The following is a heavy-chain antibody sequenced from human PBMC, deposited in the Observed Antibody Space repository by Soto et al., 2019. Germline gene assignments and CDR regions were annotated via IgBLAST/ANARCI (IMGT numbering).Heavy chain of an antibody. CDR3: ARDLLYSTRATVRFDI. V-gene: IGHV1-18*01. Sequence: VQLVQSGVEVKKPGASVKVSCKASGYTFTNYGISWVRQAPGQGLEWMGWINTYNGNTNYAQKAQGRVTMTTETSTSTAYMELRSLRPDDTAVYYCARDLLYSTRATVRFDIWGQGTRLTVSS. CDR1: GYTFTNYG. D-gene: IGHD6-13*01. J-gene: IGHJ3*02. CDR2: INTYNGNT.